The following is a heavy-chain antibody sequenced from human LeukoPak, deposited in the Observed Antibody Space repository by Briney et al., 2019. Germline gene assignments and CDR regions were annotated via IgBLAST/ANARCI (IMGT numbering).Heavy chain of an antibody. Sequence: SESLSLTCTVSGGSISSYYWSWIRQPPGGGLEWIGYIYYSGGTNYNPSLKSRVTISVDTSKNQFSLKLSSVTAADTALYYCARSLSAYYDFWSGYWNWFDPWGQGTLVTVSS. CDR3: ARSLSAYYDFWSGYWNWFDP. J-gene: IGHJ5*02. D-gene: IGHD3-3*01. CDR2: IYYSGGT. CDR1: GGSISSYY. V-gene: IGHV4-59*01.